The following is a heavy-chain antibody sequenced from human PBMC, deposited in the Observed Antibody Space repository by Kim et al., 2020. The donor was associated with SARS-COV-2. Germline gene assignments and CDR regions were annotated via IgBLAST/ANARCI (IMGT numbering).Heavy chain of an antibody. CDR1: GFTFSSYA. J-gene: IGHJ6*02. CDR2: ISYDGSNK. Sequence: GGSLRLSCAASGFTFSSYAMHWVRQAPGKGLEWVAVISYDGSNKYYADSVKGRFTISRDNSKNTLYLQMNSLRAEDTAVYYCARDGTYYYDSSGPYGMDVWGQGAAVTGSS. CDR3: ARDGTYYYDSSGPYGMDV. V-gene: IGHV3-30*04. D-gene: IGHD3-22*01.